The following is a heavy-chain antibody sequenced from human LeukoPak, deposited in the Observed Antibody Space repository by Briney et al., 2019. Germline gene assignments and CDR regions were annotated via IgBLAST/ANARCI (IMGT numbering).Heavy chain of an antibody. D-gene: IGHD3-22*01. Sequence: RSETLSLTCTASGFSIRNGYYWGWIRQPPGKGLEWIGSIHHSGSTYYNPSLKSRVTISVNTSKNQFSLKLSSVTAADTAVYYCARVEYGSSGYYYVFAYWGQGILVTVSS. CDR1: GFSIRNGYY. CDR2: IHHSGST. J-gene: IGHJ4*02. V-gene: IGHV4-38-2*02. CDR3: ARVEYGSSGYYYVFAY.